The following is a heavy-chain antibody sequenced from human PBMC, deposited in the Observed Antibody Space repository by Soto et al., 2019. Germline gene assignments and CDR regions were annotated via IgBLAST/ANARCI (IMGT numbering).Heavy chain of an antibody. CDR2: INPSGGST. V-gene: IGHV1-46*03. CDR3: ARDLADCSGGSCFPTYYFDY. Sequence: GASVKVSCKASGYTFTSYYMHWVRQAPGQGLEWMGIINPSGGSTSYAQKFQGRVTMTRDTSTSTVYMELSSLRSEDTAVYYCARDLADCSGGSCFPTYYFDYWGQGTLVTVSS. J-gene: IGHJ4*02. CDR1: GYTFTSYY. D-gene: IGHD2-15*01.